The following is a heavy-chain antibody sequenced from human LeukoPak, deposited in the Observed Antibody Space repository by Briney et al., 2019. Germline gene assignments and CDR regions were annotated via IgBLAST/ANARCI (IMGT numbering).Heavy chain of an antibody. CDR1: GGSFSGYY. Sequence: SETLSLTCAVYGGSFSGYYWSWIRQPPGKGLEWIGEVNHSGSTNYNPSLKSRVTISVDTSKNQFSLKLSSVTAADTAVYYCARGANSPTGRQGNLFDYWGQGTLVTVSS. CDR2: VNHSGST. CDR3: ARGANSPTGRQGNLFDY. D-gene: IGHD1-14*01. J-gene: IGHJ4*02. V-gene: IGHV4-34*01.